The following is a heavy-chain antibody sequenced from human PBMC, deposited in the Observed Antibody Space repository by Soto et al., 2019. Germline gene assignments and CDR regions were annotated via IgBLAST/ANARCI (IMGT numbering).Heavy chain of an antibody. D-gene: IGHD3-22*01. V-gene: IGHV1-69*13. J-gene: IGHJ4*02. CDR2: IIPIFGTA. CDR1: GGTFSSYA. CDR3: ARLTLAHDSSGYHIFDY. Sequence: ASVKVSCKASGGTFSSYAISWVRQAPGQGLEWMGGIIPIFGTANYAQKFQGRVTITADESTSTAYLEWSSLKASDSAMYYCARLTLAHDSSGYHIFDYWGLGTLVTVSS.